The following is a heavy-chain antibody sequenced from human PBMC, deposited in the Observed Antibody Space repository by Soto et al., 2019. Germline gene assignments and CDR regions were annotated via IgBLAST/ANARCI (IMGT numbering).Heavy chain of an antibody. Sequence: PGESLKISCQGSGYTFVNYWINWLRQTPGRGLEWMGRIDLKDPYTNFSPSFQGHVTISGDKSISTVYLQWNSVKASDTGIYYCARSFRSEYNYDSEHVDFWGPGTLVTVSS. CDR1: GYTFVNYW. J-gene: IGHJ4*02. CDR3: ARSFRSEYNYDSEHVDF. CDR2: IDLKDPYT. V-gene: IGHV5-10-1*01. D-gene: IGHD3-16*01.